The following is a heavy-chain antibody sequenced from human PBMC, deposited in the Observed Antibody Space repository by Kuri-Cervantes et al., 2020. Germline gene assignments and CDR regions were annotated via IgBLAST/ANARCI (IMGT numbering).Heavy chain of an antibody. V-gene: IGHV3-7*01. D-gene: IGHD7-27*01. CDR2: INQDGSDK. CDR3: ARFGELGSFDY. J-gene: IGHJ4*02. CDR1: GFIFSNYW. Sequence: GGSLRLSCAASGFIFSNYWMSWVRQAPGKGLEWVTNINQDGSDKYYVDFVRGRFTISRDSARNSLYLQMNTLRAEDTAVYYCARFGELGSFDYWGQGTLVTVSS.